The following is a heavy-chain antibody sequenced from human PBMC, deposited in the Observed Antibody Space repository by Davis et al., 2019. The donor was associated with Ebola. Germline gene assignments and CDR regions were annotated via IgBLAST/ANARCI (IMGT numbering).Heavy chain of an antibody. V-gene: IGHV3-23*01. CDR3: AEGGTNNFLGAN. D-gene: IGHD2-8*01. CDR1: GFTFSNYV. CDR2: ISVTGADI. J-gene: IGHJ4*02. Sequence: GESLKISCAASGFTFSNYVMSWVRQAPGGGLEWVAGISVTGADIKYADSVRGRFSISRDDSKNTLYLQMDSLRAEDTAVFYCAEGGTNNFLGANWGQGTLVTVSS.